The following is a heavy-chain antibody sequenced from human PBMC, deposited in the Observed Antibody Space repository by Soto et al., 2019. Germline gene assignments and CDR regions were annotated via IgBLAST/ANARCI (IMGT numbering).Heavy chain of an antibody. CDR3: ATGGYYPDY. J-gene: IGHJ4*02. CDR1: GFTFDDYA. D-gene: IGHD2-21*01. V-gene: IGHV3-9*01. Sequence: EVQLVESGGGLVQPGRSLRLSCAASGFTFDDYAMHWVRQAPGKGLEWVSGISWNSGSIGYADSVKGRFTISRDNAKNSLYLQMNSLKIEDTAVYHCATGGYYPDYWGQGTLVTVSS. CDR2: ISWNSGSI.